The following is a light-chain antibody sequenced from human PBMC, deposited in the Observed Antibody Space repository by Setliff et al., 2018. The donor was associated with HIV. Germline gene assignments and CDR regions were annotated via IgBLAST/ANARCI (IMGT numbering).Light chain of an antibody. Sequence: PASVSGSPGQAITISCTGTSRDIGFYNYVSWYQQHPGKAPKVMIYEVTKRPSGVSNRFSGSKSANTASLTISGLQAEDEADYYCCSYAGSGTLYVFGTGTKVTVL. CDR2: EVT. CDR1: SRDIGFYNY. CDR3: CSYAGSGTLYV. V-gene: IGLV2-23*02. J-gene: IGLJ1*01.